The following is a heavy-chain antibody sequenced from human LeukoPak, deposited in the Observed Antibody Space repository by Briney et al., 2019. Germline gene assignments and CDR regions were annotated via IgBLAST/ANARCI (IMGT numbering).Heavy chain of an antibody. J-gene: IGHJ6*02. Sequence: GGSLRLSCAASGFSFDDYAMHWVRQAPGKGLEWVSGINWNSGTIGYADPVKGRFTISRDNAKNSLYLQMDSLRGEDTALYYCAKGRVAATGPYYYYGLDVWGQGTTVTVSS. D-gene: IGHD6-19*01. CDR2: INWNSGTI. CDR1: GFSFDDYA. V-gene: IGHV3-9*01. CDR3: AKGRVAATGPYYYYGLDV.